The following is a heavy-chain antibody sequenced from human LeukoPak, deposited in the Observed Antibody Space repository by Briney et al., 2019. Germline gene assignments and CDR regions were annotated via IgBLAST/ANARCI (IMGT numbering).Heavy chain of an antibody. J-gene: IGHJ5*02. D-gene: IGHD6-13*01. CDR3: AKDRRAAAGTRVWFDP. CDR2: ISGSGGST. V-gene: IGHV3-23*01. Sequence: PGGSLRLSCAASGFTFSSYAMSWVRQAPGKGLEWVSAISGSGGSTYYADSVKGRFTISRDNSKNTLYLQMNSLRAEDTAVYYCAKDRRAAAGTRVWFDPWGQGTLVTVSS. CDR1: GFTFSSYA.